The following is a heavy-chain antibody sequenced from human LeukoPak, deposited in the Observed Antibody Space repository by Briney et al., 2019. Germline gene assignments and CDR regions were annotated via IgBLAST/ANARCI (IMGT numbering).Heavy chain of an antibody. J-gene: IGHJ2*01. CDR3: ARAQLGYWYFDL. Sequence: GGSLRLSCTASGFTFSIYAMTWARQAPGKGLEWVSDITSGGASTYYADSVKGRFTLSRDNSKNTLYLRMNSLRAEDTAVYYCARAQLGYWYFDLWGRGTLVTVSS. V-gene: IGHV3-23*01. CDR2: ITSGGAST. D-gene: IGHD1-1*01. CDR1: GFTFSIYA.